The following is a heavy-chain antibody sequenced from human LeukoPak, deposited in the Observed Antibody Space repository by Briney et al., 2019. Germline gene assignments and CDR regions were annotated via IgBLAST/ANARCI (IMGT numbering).Heavy chain of an antibody. CDR2: VYQSGTT. CDR3: ARIFIRNGYSSYVDC. V-gene: IGHV4-38-2*02. D-gene: IGHD5-18*01. Sequence: PSETLSLTCTVSGFSISSGHYWGWVRQPPGAGLEWIGSVYQSGTTYYNPSLKSRVTTSVDMSKNQFSLRLRPVTAADTAVYYCARIFIRNGYSSYVDCWGQGPRVSVS. CDR1: GFSISSGHY. J-gene: IGHJ4*02.